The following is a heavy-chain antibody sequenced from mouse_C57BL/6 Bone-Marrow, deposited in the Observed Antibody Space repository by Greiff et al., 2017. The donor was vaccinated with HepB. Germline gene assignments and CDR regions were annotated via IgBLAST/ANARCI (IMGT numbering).Heavy chain of an antibody. CDR1: GYTFTSYW. CDR3: AKWLLRGFDY. D-gene: IGHD2-3*01. Sequence: QVQLQQPGAELVRPGTSVKLSYKASGYTFTSYWMHWVKQRPGQGLEWIGVIDPSDSYTNYNQKFKGKATLTVDTSSSTAYMQLSSLTSEDSAVYYCAKWLLRGFDYWGQGTTLTVSS. CDR2: IDPSDSYT. V-gene: IGHV1-59*01. J-gene: IGHJ2*01.